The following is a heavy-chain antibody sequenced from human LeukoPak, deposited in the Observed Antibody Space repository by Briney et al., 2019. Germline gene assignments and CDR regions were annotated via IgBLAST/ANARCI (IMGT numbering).Heavy chain of an antibody. V-gene: IGHV4-4*07. CDR3: AREEFLHEIDSSGYFVY. J-gene: IGHJ4*02. CDR1: GGSITGYY. CDR2: VYSRGVG. D-gene: IGHD3-22*01. Sequence: SETLSLTCTVSGGSITGYYWNWIRQPAGQGLEWLGRVYSRGVGNYNPSLTSRVTMSVDTSKNQFSLKLTSLTAADTAVYYCAREEFLHEIDSSGYFVYWGQGTLVTVSS.